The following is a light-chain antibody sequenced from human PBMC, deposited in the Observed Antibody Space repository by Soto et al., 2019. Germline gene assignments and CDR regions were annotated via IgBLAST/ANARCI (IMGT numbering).Light chain of an antibody. CDR3: QTWGSGIHV. CDR2: VNSDGSH. J-gene: IGLJ1*01. Sequence: QAVVTQSPSASASLGASVRLTCTLSSGHSSYAIAWHQQQPERGPRFLMKVNSDGSHTKGDGIPDRFSGSSSGTERYLIISSLQSEDEADYYCQTWGSGIHVFGTGTKLTVL. CDR1: SGHSSYA. V-gene: IGLV4-69*01.